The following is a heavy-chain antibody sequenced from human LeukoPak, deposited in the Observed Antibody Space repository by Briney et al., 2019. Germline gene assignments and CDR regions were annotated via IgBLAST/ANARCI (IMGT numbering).Heavy chain of an antibody. J-gene: IGHJ4*02. V-gene: IGHV4-61*02. CDR3: ARVGFRSDLDY. CDR1: GGSISSGSYY. Sequence: SQTLSLTCTVSGGSISSGSYYWSWIRQPAGKGLEWIGRIYTGGSTNYNPSLKSRVTISVDTSKNQFSLKLSSVTAADTAVYYCARVGFRSDLDYWGQGTLVTVSS. D-gene: IGHD1-14*01. CDR2: IYTGGST.